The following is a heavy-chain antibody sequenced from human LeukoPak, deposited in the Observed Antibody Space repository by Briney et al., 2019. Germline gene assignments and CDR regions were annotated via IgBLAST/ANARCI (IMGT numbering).Heavy chain of an antibody. Sequence: SVKVSCKASGGTFSSYAISWVRQAPGQGLEWMGRIIPIFGTANYAQKFQGRVTITTDESTSTAYMELCSLRSEDTAVYYCARDLGIVVVITKGHAFDIWGQGTMVTVSS. D-gene: IGHD3-22*01. CDR2: IIPIFGTA. J-gene: IGHJ3*02. CDR1: GGTFSSYA. CDR3: ARDLGIVVVITKGHAFDI. V-gene: IGHV1-69*05.